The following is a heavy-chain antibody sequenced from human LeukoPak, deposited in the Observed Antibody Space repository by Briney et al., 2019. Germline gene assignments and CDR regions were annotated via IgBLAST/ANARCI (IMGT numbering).Heavy chain of an antibody. V-gene: IGHV3-15*01. Sequence: GGSLRLSCAASGFTFSNAWMSWVHQAPGKGLEWVGRIKSKTDGGTTDYAAPVKGRFTISRDDSKNTLYLQMNSLKTEDTAVYYCTTNYDILTGYRFDYWGQGTLVTVSS. D-gene: IGHD3-9*01. CDR1: GFTFSNAW. CDR2: IKSKTDGGTT. CDR3: TTNYDILTGYRFDY. J-gene: IGHJ4*02.